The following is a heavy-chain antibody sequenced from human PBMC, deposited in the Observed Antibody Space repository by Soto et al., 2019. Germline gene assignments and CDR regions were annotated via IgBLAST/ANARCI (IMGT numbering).Heavy chain of an antibody. D-gene: IGHD3-16*01. CDR3: ALVDVYVAPSPQDV. V-gene: IGHV1-18*01. CDR2: INTYNGNT. CDR1: GYSFTRYG. J-gene: IGHJ6*02. Sequence: QVKLVQSRAEVKNPGASVKVSCKASGYSFTRYGIAWARQAPGQGLEWMGWINTYNGNTNYAQNLQGRVTLTTDTSTNTAYKELTSLRYNDTAIYYCALVDVYVAPSPQDVWGQETTVIVSS.